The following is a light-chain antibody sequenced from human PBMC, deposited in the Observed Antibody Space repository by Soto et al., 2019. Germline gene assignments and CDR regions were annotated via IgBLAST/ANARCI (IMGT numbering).Light chain of an antibody. Sequence: DIQMTQSPSTLSASVGDRVTITCRASQSISSWLAWYQQKPGKAPKLLIYDASSLESGVPSRFSGIGSRTEFTLTISSLQPDDFAPYYCQQYNSPWTFGQGTKVEIK. CDR2: DAS. V-gene: IGKV1-5*01. CDR1: QSISSW. J-gene: IGKJ1*01. CDR3: QQYNSPWT.